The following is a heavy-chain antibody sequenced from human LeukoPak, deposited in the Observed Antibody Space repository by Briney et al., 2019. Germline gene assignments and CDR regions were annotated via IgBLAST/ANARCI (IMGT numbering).Heavy chain of an antibody. V-gene: IGHV4-59*03. CDR2: VHYSGIT. CDR3: ASQLGGTTFH. D-gene: IGHD1-1*01. Sequence: PSETLSLTCTVSGAXISSYYWSWIRQPPGQGLEWIGYVHYSGITDYNPSLQSRVTISLDTSKSQFSLKLSSVTAADTAVYYCASQLGGTTFHWGQGTLVTVSS. J-gene: IGHJ4*02. CDR1: GAXISSYY.